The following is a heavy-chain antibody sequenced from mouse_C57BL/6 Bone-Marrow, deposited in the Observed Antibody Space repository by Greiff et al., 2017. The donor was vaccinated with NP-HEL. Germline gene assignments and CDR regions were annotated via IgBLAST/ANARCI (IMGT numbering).Heavy chain of an antibody. CDR3: AREAYDGYYPWFAY. Sequence: VQLQQSGPGLVKPSQSLSLTCSVTGYSITSGYYWNWIRQFPGNKLEWMGYISYDGSNNYNPSLKNRISITRDTSKNQFFLKLNSVTTEDTATYYCAREAYDGYYPWFAYWGQGTLVTVSA. V-gene: IGHV3-6*01. J-gene: IGHJ3*01. D-gene: IGHD2-3*01. CDR1: GYSITSGYY. CDR2: ISYDGSN.